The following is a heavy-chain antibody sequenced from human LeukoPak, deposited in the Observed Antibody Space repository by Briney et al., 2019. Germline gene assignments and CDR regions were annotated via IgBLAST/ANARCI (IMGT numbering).Heavy chain of an antibody. J-gene: IGHJ4*02. D-gene: IGHD3-22*01. Sequence: SGGSLRLSCAASGFTFSNYAMSWVRQAPGKGLEWVSLMSGSGARTYYADSVKGRFTISRDNSKNTLYLHMNSLRAEDTAVYYCAKGYYYDNSGESYFDYWGQGTLVTVSS. V-gene: IGHV3-23*01. CDR3: AKGYYYDNSGESYFDY. CDR1: GFTFSNYA. CDR2: MSGSGART.